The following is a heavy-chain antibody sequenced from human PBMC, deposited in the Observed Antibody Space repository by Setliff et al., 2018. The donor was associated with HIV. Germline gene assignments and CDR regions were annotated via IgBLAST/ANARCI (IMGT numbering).Heavy chain of an antibody. CDR1: GGTFTMSA. CDR3: ARESGNGWNSDY. D-gene: IGHD6-19*01. V-gene: IGHV1-69*13. J-gene: IGHJ4*02. CDR2: VIPFRATP. Sequence: SVKVSCKASGGTFTMSAFNWVRQAPGQGLEWMGGVIPFRATPEYAQRFQGRVTITADESTRTVYMDMSSLRDEDTAVYYCARESGNGWNSDYWGQGTLVT.